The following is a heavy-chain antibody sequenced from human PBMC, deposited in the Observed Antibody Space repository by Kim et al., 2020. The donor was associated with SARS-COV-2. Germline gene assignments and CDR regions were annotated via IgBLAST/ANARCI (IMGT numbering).Heavy chain of an antibody. D-gene: IGHD2-2*01. CDR2: IATSGDT. CDR1: GFTLSNYD. CDR3: ARAICSSDSCYPPYDALDI. J-gene: IGHJ3*02. V-gene: IGHV3-13*04. Sequence: GGSLRLSCAASGFTLSNYDMHWVRQAIGKGLEWVSAIATSGDTYYPGSVKGRFTISREDDKNSLYLQMNSLRAGDTAVYYCARAICSSDSCYPPYDALDIWGQGTMVTVSS.